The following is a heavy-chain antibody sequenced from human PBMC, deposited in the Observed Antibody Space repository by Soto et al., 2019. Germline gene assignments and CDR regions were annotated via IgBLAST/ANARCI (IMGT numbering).Heavy chain of an antibody. D-gene: IGHD1-1*01. CDR3: AREESWNRNWFDP. J-gene: IGHJ5*02. CDR2: INPNSGGT. V-gene: IGHV1-2*02. CDR1: GYTFTGYY. Sequence: RASVNVSCKASGYTFTGYYMHWVRQAPGQGLEWMGWINPNSGGTNYAQKFQGRVTMTRDTSISTAYMELSRLRSDDTAVYYCAREESWNRNWFDPWGQGTLVTVSS.